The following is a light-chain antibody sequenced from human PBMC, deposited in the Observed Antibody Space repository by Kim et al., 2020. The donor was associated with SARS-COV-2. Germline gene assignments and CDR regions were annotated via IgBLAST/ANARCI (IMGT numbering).Light chain of an antibody. Sequence: PPSISGMSSQCRLISTGRIFLGWYRREPGQPRQFLIYLVSRRASCVPDRFSGSGSGTYFSLTFSRVQAEYVGVYYCMHARQSPRTFAQGTNLEI. CDR1: QCRLISTGRIF. V-gene: IGKV2-28*01. CDR3: MHARQSPRT. J-gene: IGKJ2*01. CDR2: LVS.